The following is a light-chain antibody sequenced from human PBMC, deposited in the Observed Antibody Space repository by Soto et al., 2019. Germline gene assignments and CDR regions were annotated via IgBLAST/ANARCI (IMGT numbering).Light chain of an antibody. Sequence: EIVLTQSPGTLSLSPGERATLSCRASQSVSSSYLAWYQQKPGKAPKLLISAASSLEDGVPSRFGGSGSGTDFTLTITSLEPEDFATYYCQQSYSVPWTFGQGTKVEIK. CDR1: QSVSSSY. J-gene: IGKJ1*01. CDR3: QQSYSVPWT. V-gene: IGKV3-20*01. CDR2: AAS.